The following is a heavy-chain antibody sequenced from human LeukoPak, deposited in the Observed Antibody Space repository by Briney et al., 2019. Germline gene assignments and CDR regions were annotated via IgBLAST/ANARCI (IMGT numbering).Heavy chain of an antibody. CDR1: GFSFSGHD. D-gene: IGHD2-2*01. J-gene: IGHJ5*02. CDR3: ARADCSSSTCYLRRSWFDP. CDR2: ISFSSTYI. Sequence: PGGSLRLSCAASGFSFSGHDMNWVRQAPGKELEWVSSISFSSTYIYYADSVRGRFTISRDNAKNSLYLQMNSLRVEDTAVYYCARADCSSSTCYLRRSWFDPWGQGTLVTVSS. V-gene: IGHV3-21*01.